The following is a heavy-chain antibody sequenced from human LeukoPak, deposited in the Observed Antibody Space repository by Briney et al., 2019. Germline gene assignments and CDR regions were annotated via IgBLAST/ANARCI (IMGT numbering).Heavy chain of an antibody. D-gene: IGHD2-15*01. J-gene: IGHJ6*03. CDR3: ARGYCSGGSCYSRYYYYYMDV. Sequence: SETLSLTCAVYGGSFSCYYWSWIRQPPGKGLEWIVEINHSGSTNYNPSLKSRVTISVDTSKNQFSLKLSSVTAADTAVYYCARGYCSGGSCYSRYYYYYMDVWGKGTTVTVSS. CDR2: INHSGST. CDR1: GGSFSCYY. V-gene: IGHV4-34*01.